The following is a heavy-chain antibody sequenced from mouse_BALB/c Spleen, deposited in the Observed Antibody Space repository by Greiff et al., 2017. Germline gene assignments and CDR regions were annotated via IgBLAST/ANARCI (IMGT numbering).Heavy chain of an antibody. D-gene: IGHD2-3*01. V-gene: IGHV1-31*01. CDR3: ARGDGYSAWFAY. Sequence: VQLQQSGPELVKPGASVKISCKASGYSFTGYYMHWVKQSHVKSLEWIGRINPYNGATSYNQNFKDKASLTVDKSSSTAYMELHSLTSEDSAVYYCARGDGYSAWFAYWGQGTLVTVSA. J-gene: IGHJ3*01. CDR1: GYSFTGYY. CDR2: INPYNGAT.